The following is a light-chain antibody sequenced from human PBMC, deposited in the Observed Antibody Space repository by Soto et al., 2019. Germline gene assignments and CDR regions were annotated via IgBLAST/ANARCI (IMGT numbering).Light chain of an antibody. CDR1: QSVSNS. Sequence: DIVFTQSPATLSLSPGERVTLSCRASQSVSNSLAWYQQKPGQPPRLLIYGSSTRATGIPDRFSGSGSGTDFTLTISRLEPEDFAVYYCQQYVDSPITFGQGTRLEI. V-gene: IGKV3-20*01. CDR3: QQYVDSPIT. CDR2: GSS. J-gene: IGKJ5*01.